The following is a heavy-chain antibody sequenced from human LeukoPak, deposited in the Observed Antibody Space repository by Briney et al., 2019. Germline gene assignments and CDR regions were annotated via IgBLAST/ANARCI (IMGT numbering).Heavy chain of an antibody. CDR2: INPNSGGT. V-gene: IGHV1-2*02. CDR1: GYTFTGYY. CDR3: ARSTGSYGTPFDY. J-gene: IGHJ4*02. D-gene: IGHD4-17*01. Sequence: ASVKVSCKASGYTFTGYYMHWVRQAPGQGLEWMGWINPNSGGTNYAQRFQGRVTMTRDMSTSTAYMELRSLRSDDTAVYYCARSTGSYGTPFDYWGQGTLVTVSS.